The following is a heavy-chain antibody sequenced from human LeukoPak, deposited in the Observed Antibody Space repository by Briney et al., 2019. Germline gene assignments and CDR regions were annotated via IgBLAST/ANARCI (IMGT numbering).Heavy chain of an antibody. V-gene: IGHV1-18*01. CDR2: ISAYNGNT. CDR1: GYTFTSYG. J-gene: IGHJ2*01. CDR3: ARDTYYYDSSGYYSSRYWYFDL. Sequence: ASVKVSCKASGYTFTSYGISWVRQAPGQGLEWMGWISAYNGNTNYAQKLQGRVTMTTDTSTSTAYMGLRSLRSDDTAVYYCARDTYYYDSSGYYSSRYWYFDLWGRGTLVTVSS. D-gene: IGHD3-22*01.